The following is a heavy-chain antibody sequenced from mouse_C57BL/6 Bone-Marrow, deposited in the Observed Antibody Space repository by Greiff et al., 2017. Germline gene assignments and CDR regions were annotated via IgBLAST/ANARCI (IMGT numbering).Heavy chain of an antibody. CDR2: IDPSDSYT. CDR1: GYTFTSYW. CDR3: ARDYYDYDDWYFDV. J-gene: IGHJ1*03. D-gene: IGHD2-4*01. Sequence: QVQLQQPGAELVMPGASVKLSCKASGYTFTSYWMHWVKQRPGQGLEWIGEIDPSDSYTNYNQKFKGKSTLTVNKSSSTAYMQLSRLTSEDSAVYYCARDYYDYDDWYFDVWGTGTTVTVSS. V-gene: IGHV1-69*01.